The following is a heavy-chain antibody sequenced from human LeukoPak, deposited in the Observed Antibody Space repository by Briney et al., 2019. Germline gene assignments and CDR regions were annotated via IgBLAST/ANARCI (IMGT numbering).Heavy chain of an antibody. J-gene: IGHJ3*02. D-gene: IGHD2-2*01. CDR2: ISSSSSYI. CDR3: ARGSAARDDAFDI. Sequence: GGSLRLSCAASGFTFSSYSMNWVRQAPGKGLEWVSSISSSSSYIYYADSVKGRFTISSDNAKNSLYLQMNSLRAEDTAVYYCARGSAARDDAFDIWGQGTMVTVSS. CDR1: GFTFSSYS. V-gene: IGHV3-21*01.